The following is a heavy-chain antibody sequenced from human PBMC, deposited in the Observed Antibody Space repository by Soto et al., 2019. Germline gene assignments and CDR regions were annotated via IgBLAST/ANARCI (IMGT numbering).Heavy chain of an antibody. CDR3: ARQGPASILNTWFDP. J-gene: IGHJ5*02. V-gene: IGHV4-59*01. Sequence: SETLSLTCTVSGGSISSYYWSWIRQPPGKGLEWIGYIYYSGSTNYNPSLKSRATISLDTSKNQFSLKLSSVTAADTAVYYCARQGPASILNTWFDPWGQGTLVTVSS. CDR1: GGSISSYY. D-gene: IGHD2-2*01. CDR2: IYYSGST.